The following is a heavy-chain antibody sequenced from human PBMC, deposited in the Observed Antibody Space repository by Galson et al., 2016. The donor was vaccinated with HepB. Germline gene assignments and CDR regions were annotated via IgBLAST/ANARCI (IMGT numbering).Heavy chain of an antibody. D-gene: IGHD2/OR15-2a*01. CDR3: AKRHEYCPPVGCSVDY. J-gene: IGHJ4*02. V-gene: IGHV3-30*18. Sequence: LRLSCAASGFTFSGYGMHWVRQAPGKGLEWVAADSMDGRRKFYADSVKGRFTISGDNSNNMLFLQMGSLRPDDTAVYYCAKRHEYCPPVGCSVDYWGQGTLVSVSS. CDR1: GFTFSGYG. CDR2: DSMDGRRK.